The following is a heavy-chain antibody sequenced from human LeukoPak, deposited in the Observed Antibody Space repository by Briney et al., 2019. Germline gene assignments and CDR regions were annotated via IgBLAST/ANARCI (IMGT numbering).Heavy chain of an antibody. D-gene: IGHD2-15*01. CDR1: GYTFTSYG. V-gene: IGHV1-18*01. Sequence: ASVKVSCKASGYTFTSYGISWVRQAPGQGLEWMGGISVYNGNTNYAQKLQGRVTMTTDTSTNTAYMELRSLRSDDTAVYYCARGDIVVVVGATPFDYWGQGTQVTVSS. CDR2: ISVYNGNT. CDR3: ARGDIVVVVGATPFDY. J-gene: IGHJ4*02.